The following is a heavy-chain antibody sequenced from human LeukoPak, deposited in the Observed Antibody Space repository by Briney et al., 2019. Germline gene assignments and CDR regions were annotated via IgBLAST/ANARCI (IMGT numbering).Heavy chain of an antibody. Sequence: PGGSLRLSCAASGFPFSSYAMSWVRQAPGKGLEWVSVISDSGGRTYSAASVKGRFTISRDNSKDTLHLQMNSLRAEDTAVYYCARTYCIGSSCPGVFEYWGQGTLVTVSS. J-gene: IGHJ4*02. D-gene: IGHD2-15*01. V-gene: IGHV3-23*01. CDR3: ARTYCIGSSCPGVFEY. CDR1: GFPFSSYA. CDR2: ISDSGGRT.